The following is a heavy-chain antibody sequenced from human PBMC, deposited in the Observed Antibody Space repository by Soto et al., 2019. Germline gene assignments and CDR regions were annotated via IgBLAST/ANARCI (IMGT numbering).Heavy chain of an antibody. D-gene: IGHD6-19*01. Sequence: PSETLSLTCTVSGGSVSSGSDYWSWIRQPPGKGLEWIGYIYYSGSTNYNPSLKSRVTISVDTSKNQFSLKLSSVTAADTAVYYCARDLGVAVAGMGGAQGIYYYYGMDVWGQGTTVTVSS. CDR2: IYYSGST. V-gene: IGHV4-61*01. CDR3: ARDLGVAVAGMGGAQGIYYYYGMDV. CDR1: GGSVSSGSDY. J-gene: IGHJ6*02.